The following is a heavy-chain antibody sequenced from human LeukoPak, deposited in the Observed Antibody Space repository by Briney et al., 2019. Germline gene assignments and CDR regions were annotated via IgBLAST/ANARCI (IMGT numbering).Heavy chain of an antibody. J-gene: IGHJ4*02. V-gene: IGHV3-15*01. CDR3: TTYRYSYGSTGYSYFDY. D-gene: IGHD3-22*01. CDR1: GLTFGNAW. Sequence: GGSRRLSCAASGLTFGNAWMIWVRKAPGKGLEWVARITSKTSGEVTDYAASVKGRFTISRDDSKATLYLQMDSLKTEDTAIYYCTTYRYSYGSTGYSYFDYWGQGILVTVSS. CDR2: ITSKTSGEVT.